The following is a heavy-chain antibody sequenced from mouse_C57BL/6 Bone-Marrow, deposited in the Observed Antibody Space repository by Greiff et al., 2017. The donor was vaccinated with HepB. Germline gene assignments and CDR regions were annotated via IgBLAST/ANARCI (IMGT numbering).Heavy chain of an antibody. V-gene: IGHV5-17*01. CDR3: ARPSNYVYFDV. Sequence: EVMLVESGGGLVKPGGSLKLSCAASGFTFSDYGMHWVRQAPEKGLEWVAYISSGSSTIYYADTVKGRFTISRDNAKNTLFLQMTSLRSEDTAMYYCARPSNYVYFDVWGTGTTVTVSS. CDR2: ISSGSSTI. J-gene: IGHJ1*03. D-gene: IGHD2-5*01. CDR1: GFTFSDYG.